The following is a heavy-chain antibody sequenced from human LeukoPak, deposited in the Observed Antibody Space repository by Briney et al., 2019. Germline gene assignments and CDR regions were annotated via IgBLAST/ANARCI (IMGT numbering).Heavy chain of an antibody. V-gene: IGHV3-20*01. CDR2: INWNGYSI. J-gene: IGHJ2*01. CDR1: EFTFDYYG. CDR3: ARGGYASGYFDL. Sequence: GGSLRLSCAASEFTFDYYGMSWVRQAPGKGLEWVSGINWNGYSIGYADSVKGRFTISRDNGKNFLYLQMNSLKAEDTAFYHCARGGYASGYFDLWGRGTLVTVSS. D-gene: IGHD3-22*01.